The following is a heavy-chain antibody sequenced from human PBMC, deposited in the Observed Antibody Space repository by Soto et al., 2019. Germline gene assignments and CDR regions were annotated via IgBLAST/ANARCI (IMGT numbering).Heavy chain of an antibody. D-gene: IGHD2-2*01. J-gene: IGHJ4*02. CDR3: AASSARSMFDY. CDR1: SGSVSSGGYF. V-gene: IGHV4-31*03. Sequence: SETLSLTCTVSSGSVSSGGYFWSWIRQLPGKGLEWIGYIYHTGSTLYNPSLKSRVTISLDTSKSQFSLRLTSVTAADTAMYFCAASSARSMFDYWGPGTLVTVSS. CDR2: IYHTGST.